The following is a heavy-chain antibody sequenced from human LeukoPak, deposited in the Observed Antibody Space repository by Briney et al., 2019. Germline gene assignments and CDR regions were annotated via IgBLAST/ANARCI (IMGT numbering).Heavy chain of an antibody. CDR1: GGSISSYY. V-gene: IGHV4-59*01. D-gene: IGHD5-18*01. CDR3: ARTTEGGYTYGYFYYYYMDV. J-gene: IGHJ6*03. Sequence: SETLSLTCTVSGGSISSYYWSWIRQPPVKGLEWIGYIYYSGSTNYNPSLKSRVTISVDTSKNQFSLKLTSVTAADTAVYYCARTTEGGYTYGYFYYYYMDVWGKGTTVTISS. CDR2: IYYSGST.